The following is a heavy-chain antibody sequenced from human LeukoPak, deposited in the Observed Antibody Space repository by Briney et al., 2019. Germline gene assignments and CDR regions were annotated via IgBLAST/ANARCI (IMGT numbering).Heavy chain of an antibody. CDR1: GDSISSGGYY. CDR2: INHSGST. V-gene: IGHV4-39*07. Sequence: SETLSLTCTVSGDSISSGGYYWSWIRQPPGKGLEWIGEINHSGSTNYNPSLKSRVTISVDTSKNQFSLKLSSVTAADTAVYYCARGHSRAPYYYYYYGMDVWGQGTTVTVSS. CDR3: ARGHSRAPYYYYYYGMDV. D-gene: IGHD6-13*01. J-gene: IGHJ6*02.